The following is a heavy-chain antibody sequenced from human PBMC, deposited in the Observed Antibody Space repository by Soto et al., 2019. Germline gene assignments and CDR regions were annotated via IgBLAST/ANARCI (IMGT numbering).Heavy chain of an antibody. CDR1: GLTFSSYA. Sequence: GSLRLSCAASGLTFSSYAVSWVRQAPGKGLEWVSAISGSGGSTYYADSVKGRFTISRDNSKNTLYLQMNSLRAEDTAVYYCAKAKYYYDSSGYYYAYWGQGTLVTVSS. CDR2: ISGSGGST. D-gene: IGHD3-22*01. CDR3: AKAKYYYDSSGYYYAY. J-gene: IGHJ4*02. V-gene: IGHV3-23*01.